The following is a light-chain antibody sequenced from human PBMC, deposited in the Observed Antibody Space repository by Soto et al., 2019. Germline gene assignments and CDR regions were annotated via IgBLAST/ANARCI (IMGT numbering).Light chain of an antibody. Sequence: EIVMTQSPATLSVSPGKIATLSCRASQSVSSNLAWYPQKPGQAPRLLIYGASTRATGIPARFSGSGSGTEFTLTISSLQSEDFAVYYCQQYNNWPGTFGQGTKVEIK. CDR1: QSVSSN. CDR2: GAS. V-gene: IGKV3-15*01. CDR3: QQYNNWPGT. J-gene: IGKJ1*01.